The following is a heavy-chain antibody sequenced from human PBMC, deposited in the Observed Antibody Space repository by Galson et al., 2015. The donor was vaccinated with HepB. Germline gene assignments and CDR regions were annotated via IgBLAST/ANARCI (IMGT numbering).Heavy chain of an antibody. CDR2: TYYRSKWHN. CDR3: ARSSSGDLDY. CDR1: GDSVSSNSGA. V-gene: IGHV6-1*01. J-gene: IGHJ4*02. Sequence: CAISGDSVSSNSGAWNWIRQSPSRGLEWLGRTYYRSKWHNHYAVSVKGRITINPDESKNQFTLQLNSVTPEDTAVYYCARSSSGDLDYWGQGTLVTVSS. D-gene: IGHD4-17*01.